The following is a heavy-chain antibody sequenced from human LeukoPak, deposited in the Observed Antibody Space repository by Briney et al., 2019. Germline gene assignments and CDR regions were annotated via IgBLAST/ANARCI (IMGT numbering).Heavy chain of an antibody. J-gene: IGHJ4*02. Sequence: GGSLRLSCAASGFTFSTYAMSWVRQAPGKGLEWVSGISGSGGSTNYADSVKGRFTISRDNSKNTVYLQMNSLRVEDTAVYYCAKEMVSGSYQFDCWGLGTLVTVSS. CDR2: ISGSGGST. V-gene: IGHV3-23*01. CDR1: GFTFSTYA. CDR3: AKEMVSGSYQFDC. D-gene: IGHD1-26*01.